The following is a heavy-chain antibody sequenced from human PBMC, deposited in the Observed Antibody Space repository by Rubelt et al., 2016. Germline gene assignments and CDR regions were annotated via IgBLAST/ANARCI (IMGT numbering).Heavy chain of an antibody. D-gene: IGHD3-10*02. Sequence: QITLKESGPSLVRPTQTLTLTCTFSGFSLITNGVGVGWIRQPPGKALEWLALLSWDDDNRNSPSMKSKHTITKDTSKNQVVFTMTNMDPVDTATYYCAHVPQFRWFATWGQGTLVTVSS. CDR1: GFSLITNGVG. V-gene: IGHV2-5*02. CDR3: AHVPQFRWFAT. J-gene: IGHJ5*02. CDR2: LSWDDDN.